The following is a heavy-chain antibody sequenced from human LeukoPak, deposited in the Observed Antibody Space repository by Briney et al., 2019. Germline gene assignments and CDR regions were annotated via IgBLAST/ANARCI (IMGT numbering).Heavy chain of an antibody. Sequence: GGSLRLSCAASGFTFSSYSMNWVRQAPGKGLEWVSSISNSSTYIYYADSVKGRFTISRDNAKNSLYLQMNSLRAEDTAVYYCARAHNWKYGSFDFWGQGTLVTVSS. CDR1: GFTFSSYS. D-gene: IGHD1-7*01. CDR3: ARAHNWKYGSFDF. J-gene: IGHJ4*02. CDR2: ISNSSTYI. V-gene: IGHV3-21*01.